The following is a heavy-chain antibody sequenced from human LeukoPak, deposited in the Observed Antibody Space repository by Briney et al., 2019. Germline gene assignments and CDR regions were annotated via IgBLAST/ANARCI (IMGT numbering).Heavy chain of an antibody. V-gene: IGHV3-21*01. CDR2: INTGSTYM. D-gene: IGHD1-1*01. Sequence: GGSLRLSCAASGFYFGGYSMNWVRQAPGKGLEWFPSINTGSTYMYYADSVKGRFTISRDNAKNSLHLQMSSLRVEDTAVYFCARVEATTGRNYHYYYMDVWGKGTTVTVSS. CDR1: GFYFGGYS. J-gene: IGHJ6*03. CDR3: ARVEATTGRNYHYYYMDV.